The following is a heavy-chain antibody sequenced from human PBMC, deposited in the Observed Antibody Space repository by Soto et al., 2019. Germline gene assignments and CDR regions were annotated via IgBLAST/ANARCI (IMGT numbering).Heavy chain of an antibody. V-gene: IGHV1-8*01. CDR2: MNPTSGNT. J-gene: IGHJ4*02. CDR1: GYTFTSYD. Sequence: QVQLVQSGAEVKKPGASVKVSCKASGYTFTSYDINWVRQATGQGIERMGWMNPTSGNTGYAQKCPGRVTMTRNTSISTAYMELSSLRSEATAVYYFARERSGSSDYWGQGTLVTVSS. CDR3: ARERSGSSDY. D-gene: IGHD1-26*01.